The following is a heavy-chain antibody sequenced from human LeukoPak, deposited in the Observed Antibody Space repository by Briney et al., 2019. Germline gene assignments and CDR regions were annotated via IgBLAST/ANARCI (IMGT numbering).Heavy chain of an antibody. Sequence: PGGSLRLSCAASGFTFSSYWMHWVRQAPGKGLVWVSRINSDGSSTSYADSVKGRFTISRDNAKNTLYLQMSTLRAEDTAVYYCARDAVTASLDWFDPWGQGTLVTVSS. CDR1: GFTFSSYW. J-gene: IGHJ5*02. V-gene: IGHV3-74*01. CDR2: INSDGSST. D-gene: IGHD2-21*02. CDR3: ARDAVTASLDWFDP.